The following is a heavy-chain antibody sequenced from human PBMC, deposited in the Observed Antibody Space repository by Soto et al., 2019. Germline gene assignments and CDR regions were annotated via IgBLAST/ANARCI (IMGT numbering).Heavy chain of an antibody. CDR1: GGTFSSYA. CDR3: AEGARGYSYGLGAPRSFYYGMDV. J-gene: IGHJ6*02. CDR2: IIPIFGTA. D-gene: IGHD5-18*01. Sequence: SVKVSCKASGGTFSSYAISWVRQAPGQGLEWMGGIIPIFGTANYAQKFQGRVTITADESTSTAYMELSSLRSEDTAVYYCAEGARGYSYGLGAPRSFYYGMDVWGQGTTVTVSS. V-gene: IGHV1-69*13.